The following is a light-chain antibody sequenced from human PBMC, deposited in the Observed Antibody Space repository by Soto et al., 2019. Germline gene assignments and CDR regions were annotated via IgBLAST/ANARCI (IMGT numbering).Light chain of an antibody. Sequence: DIVMTQSPGTLSLSPGERATLSCRASQSISSNYLAWYQQKPGQSPRLLIYGASSRATGIPDRFSGRGSGTDFTLTISRMEPEDCAGYFCQQYGTSPRTFGQGTKVEI. CDR1: QSISSNY. J-gene: IGKJ1*01. CDR2: GAS. V-gene: IGKV3-20*01. CDR3: QQYGTSPRT.